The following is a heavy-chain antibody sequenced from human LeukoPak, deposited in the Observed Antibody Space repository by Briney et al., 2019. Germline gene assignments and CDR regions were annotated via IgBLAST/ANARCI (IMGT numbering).Heavy chain of an antibody. CDR3: AVPSIVATKTGN. CDR2: INPSGGST. V-gene: IGHV1-46*01. Sequence: ASVKVSCKASGYTFTSYYMHWVRQAPGQGLEWMGIINPSGGSTSYAQKFQGRVTMTRDTSTSTVYMELSSLRSEDTAVYYCAVPSIVATKTGNWGQGTLVTVSS. D-gene: IGHD5-12*01. CDR1: GYTFTSYY. J-gene: IGHJ4*02.